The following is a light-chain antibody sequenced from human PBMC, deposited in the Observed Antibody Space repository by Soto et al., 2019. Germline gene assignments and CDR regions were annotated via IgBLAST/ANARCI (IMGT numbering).Light chain of an antibody. CDR2: AAS. CDR3: QQLNAYPRT. V-gene: IGKV1-9*01. Sequence: IELTQSPSSLSASVGDRVTITCRVSQGIRSYLACYQQKPGKAPQLLIYAASTLQSGVPSRFSGSGSGTDFTLTISSLQPEDFATYYCQQLNAYPRTFGGGTKV. CDR1: QGIRSY. J-gene: IGKJ4*01.